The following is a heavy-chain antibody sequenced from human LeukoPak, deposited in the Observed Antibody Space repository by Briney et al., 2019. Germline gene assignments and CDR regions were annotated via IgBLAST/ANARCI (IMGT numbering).Heavy chain of an antibody. CDR2: IVRKFGTA. Sequence: SVKVSCKSSGGTFSNYAIIWVRQAPGQGLEWMEGIVRKFGTANYAQRFQGRVRITTDESTSTAYMELSSLRSEDTAVYYCATKIRDYSSGDYYLDSWGQGTQVIVSS. V-gene: IGHV1-69*05. J-gene: IGHJ4*02. CDR3: ATKIRDYSSGDYYLDS. D-gene: IGHD3-10*01. CDR1: GGTFSNYA.